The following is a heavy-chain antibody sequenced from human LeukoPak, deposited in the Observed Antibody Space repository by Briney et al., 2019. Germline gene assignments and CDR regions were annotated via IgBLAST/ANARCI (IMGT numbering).Heavy chain of an antibody. J-gene: IGHJ4*02. Sequence: SETLSLTCTVSGGSISSYYWSWIRQPPGKGLEWIAYISYSGSATYNPSLKSRVTISLDTSKNQFSLKLTSVTAADTAVYYCARDKQPGDYWGQGTLVTVSS. CDR1: GGSISSYY. V-gene: IGHV4-59*01. D-gene: IGHD7-27*01. CDR3: ARDKQPGDY. CDR2: ISYSGSA.